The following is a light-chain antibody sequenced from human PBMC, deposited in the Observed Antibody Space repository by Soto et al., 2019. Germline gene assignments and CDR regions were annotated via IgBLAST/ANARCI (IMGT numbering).Light chain of an antibody. V-gene: IGKV1D-13*01. CDR3: QQFNNYIT. CDR2: DAS. Sequence: AIQLTQSPSSLSASVGDRVTITCRASQGISSALAWYQQKPGKAPKLLIYDASSLESGVPSRFSGSGSGTDFTLTISRLPPEDFATYYCQQFNNYITFGQGTRLEIK. J-gene: IGKJ5*01. CDR1: QGISSA.